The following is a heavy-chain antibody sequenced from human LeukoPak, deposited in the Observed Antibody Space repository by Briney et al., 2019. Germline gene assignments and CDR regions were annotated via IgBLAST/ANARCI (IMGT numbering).Heavy chain of an antibody. D-gene: IGHD3-3*01. Sequence: SETLSLTCTVSGGSISSYYWSWIRQPAGKGLEWIGRIYTSGGTNYNPSLKSRVTISVDTSKNQFSLKLSSVTAADTAVYYCARGASLRFLEWLPPDWFDPWGQGTLVTVSS. CDR1: GGSISSYY. J-gene: IGHJ5*02. CDR2: IYTSGGT. CDR3: ARGASLRFLEWLPPDWFDP. V-gene: IGHV4-4*07.